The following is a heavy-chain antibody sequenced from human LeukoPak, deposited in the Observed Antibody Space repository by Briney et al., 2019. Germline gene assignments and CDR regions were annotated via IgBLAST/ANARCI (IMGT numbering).Heavy chain of an antibody. CDR3: VSSGGDLQH. Sequence: SETLSLTCAVYGGSFSGYYWSWIRQPPGKGLEWIGEVNHSGSTNYNPSLKSRVTISVDTSKNQFSLKLSSVTAADTAVYYCVSSGGDLQHWGQGTLVTVSS. CDR1: GGSFSGYY. CDR2: VNHSGST. J-gene: IGHJ1*01. V-gene: IGHV4-34*01. D-gene: IGHD2-21*02.